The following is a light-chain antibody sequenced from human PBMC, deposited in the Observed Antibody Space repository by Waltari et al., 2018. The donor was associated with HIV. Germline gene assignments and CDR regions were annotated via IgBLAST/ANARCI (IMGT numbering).Light chain of an antibody. CDR2: AAS. CDR1: QGISNF. J-gene: IGKJ5*01. Sequence: DIQMTQSPSSLSASVGDRVTIPCRASQGISNFLAWYQQKPGKVPRLLIYAASTLHSGFPSRFSGSGSGTDFTLTISSLQPEDVATYYCQKYKRALLTFGQGTRLEIK. CDR3: QKYKRALLT. V-gene: IGKV1-27*01.